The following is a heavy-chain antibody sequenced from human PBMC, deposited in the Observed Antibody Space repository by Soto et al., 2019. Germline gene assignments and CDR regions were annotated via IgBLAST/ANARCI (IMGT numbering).Heavy chain of an antibody. CDR1: GGSISSSNW. CDR2: IYHSGST. V-gene: IGHV4-4*02. D-gene: IGHD6-13*01. J-gene: IGHJ6*02. Sequence: PSETLSLTCAVSGGSISSSNWWSWVRQPPGKGLEWIGEIYHSGSTNYNPSLKSRVTISVDKSKNQFSLKLSSVTAADTAVYYCARASAGTYSYGMDVWGQGTTVTVSS. CDR3: ARASAGTYSYGMDV.